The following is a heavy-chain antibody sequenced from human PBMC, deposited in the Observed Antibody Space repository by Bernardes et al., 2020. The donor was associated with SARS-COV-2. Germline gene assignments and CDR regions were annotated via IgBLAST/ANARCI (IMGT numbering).Heavy chain of an antibody. D-gene: IGHD1-7*01. CDR1: GYTFTGYD. Sequence: ASMKVSCKASGYTFTGYDIHWGRQAPGQGLEWVGRLTPHKGGTVSAQMFQGRVTLTTDTSVTTAYMELSRLQSDDTALYYCAREDWHYDYWGQGALVTVSS. J-gene: IGHJ4*02. CDR2: LTPHKGGT. V-gene: IGHV1-2*06. CDR3: AREDWHYDY.